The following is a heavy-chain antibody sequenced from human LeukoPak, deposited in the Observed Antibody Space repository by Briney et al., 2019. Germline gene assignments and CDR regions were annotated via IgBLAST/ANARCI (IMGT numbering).Heavy chain of an antibody. D-gene: IGHD5-24*01. CDR1: GFTFSNAW. V-gene: IGHV3-15*01. CDR2: IKSKTVGGTT. CDR3: TTDTNPEVATISLDY. J-gene: IGHJ4*02. Sequence: GGSLRLSCAASGFTFSNAWMSWVRQAPGKGLEWVGRIKSKTVGGTTDYAAPVKGRFTISRDDSKNTLYLQMNSLKTEDTAVYYCTTDTNPEVATISLDYWGQGTLVTVSS.